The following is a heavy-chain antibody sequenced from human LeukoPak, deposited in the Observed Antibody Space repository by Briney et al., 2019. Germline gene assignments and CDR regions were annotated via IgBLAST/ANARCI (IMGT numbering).Heavy chain of an antibody. CDR1: GFTFRGYA. CDR3: AKEALQSLRYSYISNFDY. J-gene: IGHJ4*02. D-gene: IGHD5-18*01. Sequence: GSLRLSCAASGFTFRGYAMSWVRQAPGKGLEWVSAISTSGGSTYYADSVKGRFTISRDNSKNTLYLQMNSLRAKDTAVYYCAKEALQSLRYSYISNFDYWGQGTLVTVSS. CDR2: ISTSGGST. V-gene: IGHV3-23*01.